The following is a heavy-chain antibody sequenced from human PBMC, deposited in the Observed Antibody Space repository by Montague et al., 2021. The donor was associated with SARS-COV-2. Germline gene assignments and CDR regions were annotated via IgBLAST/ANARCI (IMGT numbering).Heavy chain of an antibody. J-gene: IGHJ4*02. V-gene: IGHV2-70*01. CDR2: IDCDDDK. CDR3: ARSYGTTVVTRAFDY. CDR1: GFSLSTSGMC. D-gene: IGHD4-23*01. Sequence: PALVKPTQTLTLTCTFSGFSLSTSGMCVSWIRQPPGKALEWLTLIDCDDDKYYSTSLKTRLTISKDTSKNQVVLTMTNMDPVDTATYYCARSYGTTVVTRAFDYWGQGTLVTASS.